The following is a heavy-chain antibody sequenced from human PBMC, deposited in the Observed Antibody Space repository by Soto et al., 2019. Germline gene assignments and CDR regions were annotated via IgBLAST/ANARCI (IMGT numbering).Heavy chain of an antibody. Sequence: SETLSLTCAVSGGSISSGGYSWSWIRQPPGKGLEWIGYIYYSGSTYYNPSLKSRVTISVDTSKNQFSLKLSSVTAADTAVYYCASSQSYGSWRTRFAYWGQGTLVT. D-gene: IGHD6-13*01. J-gene: IGHJ4*02. V-gene: IGHV4-31*02. CDR3: ASSQSYGSWRTRFAY. CDR1: GGSISSGGYS. CDR2: IYYSGST.